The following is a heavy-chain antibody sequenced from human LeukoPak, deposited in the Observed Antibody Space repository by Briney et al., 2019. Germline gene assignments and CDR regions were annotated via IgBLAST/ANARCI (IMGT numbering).Heavy chain of an antibody. J-gene: IGHJ4*02. D-gene: IGHD5-18*01. Sequence: GGSLRLSCAASGFTFSSYGMSWVRQAPGKGLEWVSVISGSGGSTYYADSVKGRFTISRDNSKNTLYLQMNSLRAQDTAVYYCARAAANNEFDYWGQGTLVTVSS. CDR2: ISGSGGST. CDR3: ARAAANNEFDY. CDR1: GFTFSSYG. V-gene: IGHV3-23*01.